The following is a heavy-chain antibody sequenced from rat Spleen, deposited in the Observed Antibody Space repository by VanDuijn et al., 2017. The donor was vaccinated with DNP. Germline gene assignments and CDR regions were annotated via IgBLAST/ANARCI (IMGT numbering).Heavy chain of an antibody. CDR3: TTASTEGFAY. V-gene: IGHV5-20*01. Sequence: EVQLVESGGGLVQPGRSLKLSCAASGFTYSNYVMAWIRQAPTKGLEWVASISDDSGTTYYRDSVKGRFTISRDNAESSLYLQMDSLRSEDTATYYCTTASTEGFAYWGQGTLVTVS. CDR2: ISDDSGTT. D-gene: IGHD1-11*01. CDR1: GFTYSNYV. J-gene: IGHJ3*01.